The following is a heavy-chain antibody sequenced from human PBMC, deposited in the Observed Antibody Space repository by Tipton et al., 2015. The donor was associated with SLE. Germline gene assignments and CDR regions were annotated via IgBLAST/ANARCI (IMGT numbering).Heavy chain of an antibody. V-gene: IGHV4-59*01. CDR1: GGSISSYY. J-gene: IGHJ4*02. D-gene: IGHD6-6*01. CDR3: ALYGSSSGGFDY. CDR2: IYYSGST. Sequence: TLSLTCTVSGGSISSYYWSWIRQSPGKGLEWIGYIYYSGSTNYNPSLKSRVTISVDTSKNQFSLKLTSVTAADTAVYYCALYGSSSGGFDYWGQGTLVTVSS.